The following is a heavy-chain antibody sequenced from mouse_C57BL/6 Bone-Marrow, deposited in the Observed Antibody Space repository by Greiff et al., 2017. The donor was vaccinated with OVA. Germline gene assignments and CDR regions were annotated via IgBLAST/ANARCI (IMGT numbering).Heavy chain of an antibody. D-gene: IGHD2-3*01. J-gene: IGHJ4*01. V-gene: IGHV5-4*01. Sequence: VQLKQSGGGLVKPGGSLKLSCAASGFTFSSYAMSWVRQTPEKRLEWVATISDGGSYTYYPDNVKGRFTISRDNAKNNLYLQMSHLKSEDTAMYYCARRWLLRGYAMDYWGQGTSVTVSS. CDR3: ARRWLLRGYAMDY. CDR2: ISDGGSYT. CDR1: GFTFSSYA.